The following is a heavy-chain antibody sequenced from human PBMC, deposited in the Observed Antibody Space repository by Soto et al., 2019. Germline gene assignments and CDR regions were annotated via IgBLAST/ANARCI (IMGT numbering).Heavy chain of an antibody. J-gene: IGHJ4*02. V-gene: IGHV3-48*02. CDR3: ARDPMSGSQKLYFDY. Sequence: GGSLRLSCAASGFSFSSYSMNWVRQAPGKGLEWVSYISGGGGTTYYADSVKGRFTISRDNAKKSLYLQLSSLRDVDTAVYYCARDPMSGSQKLYFDYWGQGTLVTVSS. CDR2: ISGGGGTT. CDR1: GFSFSSYS. D-gene: IGHD1-26*01.